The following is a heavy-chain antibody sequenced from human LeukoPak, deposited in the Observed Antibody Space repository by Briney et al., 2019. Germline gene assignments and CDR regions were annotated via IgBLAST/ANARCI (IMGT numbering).Heavy chain of an antibody. CDR1: GFTFDDYG. V-gene: IGHV3-20*04. D-gene: IGHD4-17*01. CDR3: ARDKRDGDYYYYYMDV. CDR2: INWNGGST. J-gene: IGHJ6*03. Sequence: GGSLRLSCAASGFTFDDYGMSCVRQAPGEGLEWFSGINWNGGSTDYADSVKGRFTISRDNAKNSLYLQMSSLRAEDTAFYYCARDKRDGDYYYYYMDVWGRGTTVTVSS.